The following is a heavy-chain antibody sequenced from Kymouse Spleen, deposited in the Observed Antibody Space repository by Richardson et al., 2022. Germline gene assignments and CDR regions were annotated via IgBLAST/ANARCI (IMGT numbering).Heavy chain of an antibody. D-gene: IGHD3-9*01. Sequence: EVQLVESGGGLVQPGGSLRLSCAASGFTFSSYSMNWVRQAPGKGLEWVSYISSSSSTIYYADSVKGRFTISRDNAKNSLYLQMNSLRDEDTAVYYCAKDYDILTGYYKGDYYYYYGMDVWGQGTTVTVSS. CDR3: AKDYDILTGYYKGDYYYYYGMDV. CDR2: ISSSSSTI. CDR1: GFTFSSYS. J-gene: IGHJ6*02. V-gene: IGHV3-48*02.